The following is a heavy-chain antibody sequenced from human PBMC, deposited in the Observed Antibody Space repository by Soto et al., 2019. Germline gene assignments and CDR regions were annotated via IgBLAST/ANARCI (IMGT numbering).Heavy chain of an antibody. CDR1: GGSISSDGYS. V-gene: IGHV4-30-2*01. CDR2: MYHSGGT. CDR3: ASGMTTVTILDY. D-gene: IGHD4-4*01. Sequence: QLQLQESGSGLVKPSQTLSLTCAVSGGSISSDGYSWSWIRQPPGKGLEWTGYMYHSGGTYYNLSHKSRVTISVDSSKEQFSLKLSSATAAATAVYYWASGMTTVTILDYWGEGTLGTVS. J-gene: IGHJ4*02.